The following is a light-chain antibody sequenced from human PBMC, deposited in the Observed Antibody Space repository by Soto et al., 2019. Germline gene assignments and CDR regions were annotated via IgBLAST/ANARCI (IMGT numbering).Light chain of an antibody. J-gene: IGKJ1*01. Sequence: IVMTQSPATLSVSPGERATLSCRASQNVNSNLAWYQHKPGQPPRLLIYGASTRVTGIPARFSGIGSGTEFTLTISSLQSEDFALYYCQQYNNWPPGTFGQGTRVEVK. CDR2: GAS. CDR1: QNVNSN. V-gene: IGKV3D-15*01. CDR3: QQYNNWPPGT.